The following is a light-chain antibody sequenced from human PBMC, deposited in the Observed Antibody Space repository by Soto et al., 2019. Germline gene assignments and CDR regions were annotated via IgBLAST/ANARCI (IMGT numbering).Light chain of an antibody. CDR2: GAS. J-gene: IGKJ2*01. CDR3: QQYGSSPMYT. CDR1: QSVSSSY. Sequence: EIVLTQSPGTLSLSPGERATLSRRASQSVSSSYLAWYQQKPGQAPRLLIYGASSRATGIPDRFSGSGSGTDFTLTISRLEPEDFAVYYCQQYGSSPMYTFGQGT. V-gene: IGKV3-20*01.